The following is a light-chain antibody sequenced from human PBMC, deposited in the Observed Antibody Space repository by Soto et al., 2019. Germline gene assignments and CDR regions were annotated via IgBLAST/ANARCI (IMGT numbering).Light chain of an antibody. CDR1: QRISSW. CDR3: GQANSFPV. Sequence: DLQMTQSPSSVSAPVGDRAAITCRVSQRISSWLAWYQQNPQKAPNLLSYAASSLQSGVPSRFRGSEFGTDVALIFSRLQPEDIATYYCGQANSFPVFGPGTKVHIK. V-gene: IGKV1-12*01. CDR2: AAS. J-gene: IGKJ3*01.